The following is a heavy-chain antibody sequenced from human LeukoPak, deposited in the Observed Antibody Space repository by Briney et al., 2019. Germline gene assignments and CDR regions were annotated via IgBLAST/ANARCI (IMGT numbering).Heavy chain of an antibody. CDR3: ASVYCSGGSCYLDAFDI. CDR1: GGSISSGSYY. CDR2: IYTSGST. Sequence: SQTLSLTCTVSGGSISSGSYYWSWIRQPAGKGLEWIGRIYTSGSTNYNPSLKSRVTISVDTSKNQFSLKLSSVTAADTAVYYCASVYCSGGSCYLDAFDIWGQGTMVTVSS. D-gene: IGHD2-15*01. V-gene: IGHV4-61*02. J-gene: IGHJ3*02.